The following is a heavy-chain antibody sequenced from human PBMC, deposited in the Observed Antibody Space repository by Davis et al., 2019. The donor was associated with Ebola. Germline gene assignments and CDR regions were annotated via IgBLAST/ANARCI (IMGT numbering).Heavy chain of an antibody. V-gene: IGHV3-7*03. D-gene: IGHD3-10*01. CDR3: ARVRWFRELLVGYYYYGMDV. J-gene: IGHJ6*02. Sequence: PGGSLRLSCAASGFTFSSYWMSWVRQAPGKGLEWVANIKQDGSEKYYVDSVKGRFTISRDNAKNSLYLQMNSLRAEDTAVYYCARVRWFRELLVGYYYYGMDVWGQGTTVTVSS. CDR1: GFTFSSYW. CDR2: IKQDGSEK.